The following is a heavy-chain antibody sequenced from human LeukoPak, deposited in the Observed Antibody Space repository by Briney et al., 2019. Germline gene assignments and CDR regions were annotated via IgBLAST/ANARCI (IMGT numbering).Heavy chain of an antibody. Sequence: SQTLSLTCAISGDSIFTNNVAWNWIRQSPSRGLEWLGRTYYRSKWSFDYAVSVKSRITISADTSKNQFSLQLSSVTPEDTAVYYCARGKYTSFGNWGQGTLVTVSS. CDR2: TYYRSKWSF. CDR1: GDSIFTNNVA. D-gene: IGHD6-6*01. J-gene: IGHJ4*02. V-gene: IGHV6-1*01. CDR3: ARGKYTSFGN.